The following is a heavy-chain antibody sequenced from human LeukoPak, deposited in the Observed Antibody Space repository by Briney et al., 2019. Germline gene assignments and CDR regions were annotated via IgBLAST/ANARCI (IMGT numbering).Heavy chain of an antibody. CDR3: AREGDVDTATWHWFDP. Sequence: ASVKVSCKASGYTFTSYYMHWVRQAPGQGLEGMGIINHSGGSTSYAQKFQGRVTMTRDTSTSTVYMELSSLRSEDTAVYYCAREGDVDTATWHWFDPWGQGTLVTVSS. CDR1: GYTFTSYY. J-gene: IGHJ5*02. V-gene: IGHV1-46*01. CDR2: INHSGGST. D-gene: IGHD5-18*01.